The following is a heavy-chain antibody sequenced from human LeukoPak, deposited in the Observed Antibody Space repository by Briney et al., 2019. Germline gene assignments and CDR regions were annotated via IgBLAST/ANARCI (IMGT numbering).Heavy chain of an antibody. CDR1: GGSFSGYY. J-gene: IGHJ4*02. D-gene: IGHD6-6*01. CDR3: ARGPLVYYFDY. V-gene: IGHV4-34*01. CDR2: INHSGST. Sequence: PSETLSLTCAVYGGSFSGYYWSWIRQPPGKGLEWIGEINHSGSTNYNPSHKSRVTISVDTSKNQFSLKLSSVTAADTAVYYCARGPLVYYFDYWGQGTLVTVSS.